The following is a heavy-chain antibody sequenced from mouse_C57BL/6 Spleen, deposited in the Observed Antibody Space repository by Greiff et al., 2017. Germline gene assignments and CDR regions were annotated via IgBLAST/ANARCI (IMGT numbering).Heavy chain of an antibody. CDR1: GYTFTSYW. CDR2: IDPSDSET. Sequence: QVQLQQPGAELVRPGSSVKLSCKASGYTFTSYWMHWVKQRPIQGLEWIGNIDPSDSETYYNQQFKDKATLTVDKSSSTAYMQLSSLTSEDSAVYYCARGDGYYRFAYWGQGTLVTVSA. V-gene: IGHV1-52*01. D-gene: IGHD2-3*01. CDR3: ARGDGYYRFAY. J-gene: IGHJ3*01.